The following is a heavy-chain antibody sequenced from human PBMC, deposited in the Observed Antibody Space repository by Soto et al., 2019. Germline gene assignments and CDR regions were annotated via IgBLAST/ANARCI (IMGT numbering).Heavy chain of an antibody. CDR3: AGQGRYYDSSGYPYFDY. Sequence: EVQLVESGGGLVQPGGSLRLSCAASGFTFSDYSMNWVRQAPGKGLEWVSYISSSSSTIYYADSVKGRFTISRDNAKNSLYLQMNSLRAEDTAVYLCAGQGRYYDSSGYPYFDYWGQGTLVTVSS. J-gene: IGHJ4*02. D-gene: IGHD3-22*01. V-gene: IGHV3-48*01. CDR2: ISSSSSTI. CDR1: GFTFSDYS.